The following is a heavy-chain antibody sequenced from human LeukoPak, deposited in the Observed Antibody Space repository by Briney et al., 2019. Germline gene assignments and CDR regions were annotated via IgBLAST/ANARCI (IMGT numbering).Heavy chain of an antibody. CDR2: ISSTGRT. CDR1: GGSISSDTYF. Sequence: PSETLSLTCTVSGGSISSDTYFWSWIRQPAGKGLEWIGRISSTGRTDYNPSLTSRVTISVGTSKNQISMKLSSVTATDTAVYYCAKGAGPPWFDPWGQGTLVTVSS. J-gene: IGHJ5*02. V-gene: IGHV4-61*02. CDR3: AKGAGPPWFDP. D-gene: IGHD6-19*01.